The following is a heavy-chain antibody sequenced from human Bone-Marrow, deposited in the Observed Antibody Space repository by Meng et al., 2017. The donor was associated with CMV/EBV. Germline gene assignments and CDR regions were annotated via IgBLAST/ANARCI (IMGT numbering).Heavy chain of an antibody. CDR1: GFTFDDYA. CDR2: ITWNSGSI. CDR3: AKEAYCSSTSCYAGRGAFDI. Sequence: SLKISCAASGFTFDDYAMHWVRQAPGKGLEWVSGITWNSGSIDYADSVEGRFTISRDNAKNSLYVQMNSLRAEDTALYYCAKEAYCSSTSCYAGRGAFDIWGQGTMVTVSS. D-gene: IGHD2-2*01. V-gene: IGHV3-9*01. J-gene: IGHJ3*02.